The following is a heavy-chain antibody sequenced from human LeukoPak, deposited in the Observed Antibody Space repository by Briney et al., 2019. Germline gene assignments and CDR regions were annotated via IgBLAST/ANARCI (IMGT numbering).Heavy chain of an antibody. CDR3: ARGVGKEYQLLYPYYFDY. CDR1: GFTFSSYS. Sequence: PGGSLRLSCAASGFTFSSYSMNWVRQAPGKGLEWVSYISSSSSTIYYADSVKGRFTISRDNAKNSLYLQMNSLRAEDTAVYYCARGVGKEYQLLYPYYFDYWGQGTLVTVSS. D-gene: IGHD2-2*02. CDR2: ISSSSSTI. J-gene: IGHJ4*02. V-gene: IGHV3-48*01.